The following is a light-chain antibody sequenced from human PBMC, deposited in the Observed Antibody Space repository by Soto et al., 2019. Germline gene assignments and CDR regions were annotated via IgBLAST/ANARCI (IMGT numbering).Light chain of an antibody. V-gene: IGKV1-12*01. CDR3: QRTLRIPPT. Sequence: DIQMTQSPSSVSASVGARVTITCRVSQASDSWLAWYQQKPGEAPKLLIFTGSLLHSGGPPRFSGSGSGTDCALTMSSLQPEDFATYYCQRTLRIPPTFGRGTKV. CDR2: TGS. CDR1: QASDSW. J-gene: IGKJ1*01.